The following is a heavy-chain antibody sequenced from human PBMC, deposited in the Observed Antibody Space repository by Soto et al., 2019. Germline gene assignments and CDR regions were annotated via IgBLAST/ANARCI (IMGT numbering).Heavy chain of an antibody. CDR1: GGPVSDKTYY. D-gene: IGHD4-17*01. CDR2: VYYSGTT. V-gene: IGHV4-61*01. Sequence: SETLSLTCSVSGGPVSDKTYYWSWIRQPPGKRLEWIGYVYYSGTTNYNPPLKSRVTISVDLSKNRFSLRLSSVTTADTALYYCARTTAVPNTLRSRYFFDYWGQGTLVTVSS. CDR3: ARTTAVPNTLRSRYFFDY. J-gene: IGHJ4*02.